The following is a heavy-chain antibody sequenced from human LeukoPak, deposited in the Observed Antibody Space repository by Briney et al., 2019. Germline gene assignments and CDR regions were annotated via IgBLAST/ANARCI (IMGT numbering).Heavy chain of an antibody. Sequence: PGGSLRLSCAASGFTFSSYSMNWVRQAPGKGLEWVSSISGSSSYIYYADSVEGRFTISRDNAKNSLYLQMNSLRAEDTAVYYCAREKRNSMVRGVLDYWGQGTPVTVSS. CDR2: ISGSSSYI. CDR3: AREKRNSMVRGVLDY. D-gene: IGHD3-10*01. V-gene: IGHV3-21*01. J-gene: IGHJ4*02. CDR1: GFTFSSYS.